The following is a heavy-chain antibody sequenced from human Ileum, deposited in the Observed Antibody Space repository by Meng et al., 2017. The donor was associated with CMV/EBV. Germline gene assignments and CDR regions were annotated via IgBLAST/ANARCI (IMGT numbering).Heavy chain of an antibody. CDR1: GFTFSSYA. J-gene: IGHJ4*02. Sequence: GGSLRLSCAASGFTFSSYAIHWVRQAPGKGLEYVSATSSNGDDTYYADSVRGRFTISRDNSKNTLYLHMGSLRAEDTAVYYCARDLGYCTGIGCHHFFDYWGQGSMVTVSS. D-gene: IGHD2-8*02. CDR3: ARDLGYCTGIGCHHFFDY. V-gene: IGHV3-64*02. CDR2: TSSNGDDT.